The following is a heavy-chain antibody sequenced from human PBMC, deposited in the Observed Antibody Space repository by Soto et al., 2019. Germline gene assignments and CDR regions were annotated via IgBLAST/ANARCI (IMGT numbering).Heavy chain of an antibody. CDR2: IYPGDSDT. J-gene: IGHJ2*01. V-gene: IGHV5-51*01. D-gene: IGHD6-13*01. CDR3: ARHPVSSSWYRWYFDL. Sequence: GESLKISCKGSGYSFTSYWIGWVRQMPGKGLEWMGIIYPGDSDTRYSPSFQGQVTISADKSISTAYLQWSSLKASDTAMYYWARHPVSSSWYRWYFDLWGRGTLVTVSS. CDR1: GYSFTSYW.